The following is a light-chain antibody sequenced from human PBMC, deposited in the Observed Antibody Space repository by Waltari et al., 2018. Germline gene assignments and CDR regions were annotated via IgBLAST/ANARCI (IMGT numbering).Light chain of an antibody. Sequence: EIVMTQSPATLSASPGERATLSCRASQSVSSNLAWYQQNPGQSPRLLIYGASTRATGVPARFSGSGSGTEFTLTISSLQSEDFAVYYCQQYNDWPRTFGQGTKVEIK. CDR2: GAS. CDR3: QQYNDWPRT. V-gene: IGKV3-15*01. J-gene: IGKJ1*01. CDR1: QSVSSN.